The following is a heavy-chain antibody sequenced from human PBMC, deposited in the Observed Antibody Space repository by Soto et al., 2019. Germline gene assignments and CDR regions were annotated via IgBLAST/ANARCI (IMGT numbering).Heavy chain of an antibody. Sequence: GGSLRLSCVASGFTVSSNYMSWVRQAPGKGLEWVSVIYSGGGTHHADSVKGRFTISRDNSKNRLYLQMNSLRAEDTAVYYCARSVYENYFDYWGQGTLVTVSS. CDR1: GFTVSSNY. V-gene: IGHV3-66*01. J-gene: IGHJ4*02. CDR3: ARSVYENYFDY. CDR2: IYSGGGT. D-gene: IGHD5-12*01.